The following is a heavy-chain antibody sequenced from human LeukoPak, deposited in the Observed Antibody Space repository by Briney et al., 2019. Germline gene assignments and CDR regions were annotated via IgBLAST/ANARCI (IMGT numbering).Heavy chain of an antibody. D-gene: IGHD3-3*01. CDR2: ISSSSSYI. Sequence: GGSLRLSCAASGFTFSSYSMNWVRQAPGKGLEWVSSISSSSSYIYYADSVKGRFTISRDNAKNSLSLEMSSLRVEDTAVYYCARDPISSLGVATSWYLDLWGRGTLVTVSS. CDR3: ARDPISSLGVATSWYLDL. J-gene: IGHJ2*01. V-gene: IGHV3-21*06. CDR1: GFTFSSYS.